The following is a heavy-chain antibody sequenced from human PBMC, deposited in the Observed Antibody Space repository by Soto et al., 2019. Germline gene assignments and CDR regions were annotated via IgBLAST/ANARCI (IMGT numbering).Heavy chain of an antibody. D-gene: IGHD3-16*01. CDR2: IGSSGRTI. CDR1: GFNFSDYY. Sequence: QVQLVESGGGLVKPGESLRLSCAASGFNFSDYYMTWIRQATGKGLEWVSSIGSSGRTIYYADSVKGRFTISRDNAKKSVILQMSSLSVEDTAVYYCASGGSLAPEYWGQGTLVTVSS. CDR3: ASGGSLAPEY. V-gene: IGHV3-11*01. J-gene: IGHJ4*02.